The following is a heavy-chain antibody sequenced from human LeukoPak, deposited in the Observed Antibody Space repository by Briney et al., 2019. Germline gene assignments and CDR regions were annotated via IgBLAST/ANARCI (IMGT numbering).Heavy chain of an antibody. D-gene: IGHD6-19*01. J-gene: IGHJ4*02. CDR3: ARETQWNYFDY. V-gene: IGHV4-39*07. CDR1: GDSISSSSYY. CDR2: IYYSGST. Sequence: SETLSLTCTVSGDSISSSSYYWGWIRQPPGKGLEWIGSIYYSGSTYYNPSLKSRVTISVDTSKNQFSLKLSSVTAADTAVYYCARETQWNYFDYWGQGTLVTVSS.